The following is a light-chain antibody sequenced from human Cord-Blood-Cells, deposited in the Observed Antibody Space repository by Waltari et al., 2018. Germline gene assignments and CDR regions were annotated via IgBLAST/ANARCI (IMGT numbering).Light chain of an antibody. V-gene: IGLV2-14*01. CDR2: DVS. J-gene: IGLJ1*01. CDR3: SSYTSSSTLYV. CDR1: SIAVGGYNY. Sequence: QSVLTQPASVSGSPGQSIPISCTVTSIAVGGYNYVSCYQQHPGKAPKLMIYDVSNRPSGVSNRFSGSKSGNTASLTSSGLQAEDEADYYCSSYTSSSTLYVFGTGTKVTVL.